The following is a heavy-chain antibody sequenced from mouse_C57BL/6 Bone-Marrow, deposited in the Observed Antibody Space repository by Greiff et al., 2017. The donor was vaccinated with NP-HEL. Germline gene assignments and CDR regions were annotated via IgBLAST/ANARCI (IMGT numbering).Heavy chain of an antibody. V-gene: IGHV1-64*01. J-gene: IGHJ2*01. CDR1: GYTFTSYW. Sequence: QVQLQQPGAELVKPGASVKLSCKASGYTFTSYWMHWVKQRPGQGLEWIGMIHPNSGSTNYNEKFKSKATLTVDKSSSTAYMQLSSLTSEDSAVYYCARERYYGSSDYWGQGTTLTVSS. CDR2: IHPNSGST. D-gene: IGHD1-1*01. CDR3: ARERYYGSSDY.